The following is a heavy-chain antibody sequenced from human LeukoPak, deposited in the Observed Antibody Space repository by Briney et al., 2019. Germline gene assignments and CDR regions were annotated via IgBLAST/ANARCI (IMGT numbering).Heavy chain of an antibody. CDR3: ARESYGDIYFDH. Sequence: GGSLRLSCAGSGFTFRDFAMHWVRQAPGRGLEWVAIISKDRSNEFYADSLKGRFTISRDNSKNTLCLQMISLRPENTALYYCARESYGDIYFDHWGQGSLVTVSS. D-gene: IGHD4-17*01. CDR1: GFTFRDFA. J-gene: IGHJ4*02. V-gene: IGHV3-30*04. CDR2: ISKDRSNE.